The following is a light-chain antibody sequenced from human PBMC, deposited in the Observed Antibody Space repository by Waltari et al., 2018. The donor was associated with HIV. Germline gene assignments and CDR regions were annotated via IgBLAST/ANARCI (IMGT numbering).Light chain of an antibody. J-gene: IGLJ2*01. CDR1: SSNIGRHA. CDR2: GNN. V-gene: IGLV1-44*01. CDR3: AAWHNSLDRPV. Sequence: QPVLTQPPSASGTPGQRVIISCSGSSSNIGRHAVRWYQHLPGATPTLPIFGNNQRPSARPNRFSGSKSATSASPAISGLRSVDEAHYSCAAWHNSLDRPVFGGGTKLTVL.